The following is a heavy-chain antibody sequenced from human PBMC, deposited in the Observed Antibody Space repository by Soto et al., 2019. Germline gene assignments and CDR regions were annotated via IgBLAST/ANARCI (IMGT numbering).Heavy chain of an antibody. Sequence: SETLSLTCTVSGGSISSYYWSWIRQPPGKGLEWIGYIYYSGSTNYNPSLKSRVTISVDTSKNQFSLKLSSVTAADTAVYYCARETVAGNNYWGQGTLVTVSS. V-gene: IGHV4-59*01. J-gene: IGHJ4*02. CDR3: ARETVAGNNY. CDR2: IYYSGST. D-gene: IGHD6-19*01. CDR1: GGSISSYY.